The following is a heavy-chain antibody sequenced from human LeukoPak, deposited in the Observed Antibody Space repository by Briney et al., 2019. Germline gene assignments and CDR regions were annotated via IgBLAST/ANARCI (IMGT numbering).Heavy chain of an antibody. Sequence: ASETLSLTCTVSGGSISSYYWSWIRQPPGKGLEWIGYIYYSGSTNYNPSLKSRVTISVDTSKNQFSLKLSSVTAADTAVYYCAVSRLQQPGNAFDIWGQGTMVTVSS. V-gene: IGHV4-59*01. CDR2: IYYSGST. CDR3: AVSRLQQPGNAFDI. CDR1: GGSISSYY. D-gene: IGHD5-24*01. J-gene: IGHJ3*02.